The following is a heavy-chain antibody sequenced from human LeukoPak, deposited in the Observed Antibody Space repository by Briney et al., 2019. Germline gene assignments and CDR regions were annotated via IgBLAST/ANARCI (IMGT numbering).Heavy chain of an antibody. CDR1: GFTFSSYE. D-gene: IGHD3-10*01. V-gene: IGHV3-48*03. Sequence: GGSLRLSCAASGFTFSSYEMNWVRQAPGKGLEWVSYISSSGSTIYYADSVKGRFTISRDDAKNSVYLEMNNLRADDMALYYCARDGVRRDALDIWGRGTPVTVSS. J-gene: IGHJ3*02. CDR3: ARDGVRRDALDI. CDR2: ISSSGSTI.